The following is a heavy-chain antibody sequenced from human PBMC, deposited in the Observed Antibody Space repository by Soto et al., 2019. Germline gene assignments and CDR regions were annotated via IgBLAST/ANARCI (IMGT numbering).Heavy chain of an antibody. CDR2: ISSDGGSA. V-gene: IGHV3-64*01. D-gene: IGHD6-19*01. J-gene: IGHJ6*02. CDR1: GFTFSSYA. Sequence: AGGALRLSCAASGFTFSSYAMHWVRQAPGRGLEYVSAISSDGGSAYYANSVKGRFTISRDNSKNTLYLQMGSLRAEDMAVYYCARTTSGWSNYYYYGMDVWGQGTTVTVSS. CDR3: ARTTSGWSNYYYYGMDV.